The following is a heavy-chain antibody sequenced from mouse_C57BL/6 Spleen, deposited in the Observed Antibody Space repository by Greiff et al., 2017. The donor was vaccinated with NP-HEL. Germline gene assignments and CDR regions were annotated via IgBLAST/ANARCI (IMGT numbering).Heavy chain of an antibody. CDR2: ISYDGSN. Sequence: EVKLQESGPGLVKPSQSLSLTCSVTGYSITSGYYWNWIRQSPGNKLEWMGYISYDGSNNYNPSLKNRISITRDTSKNQFFLKLNSVTTEDTATYYCARGDYYAMDYWGQGTSVTVSS. J-gene: IGHJ4*01. CDR1: GYSITSGYY. V-gene: IGHV3-6*01. CDR3: ARGDYYAMDY.